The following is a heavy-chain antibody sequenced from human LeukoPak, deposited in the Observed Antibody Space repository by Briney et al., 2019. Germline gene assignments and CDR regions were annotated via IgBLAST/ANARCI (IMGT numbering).Heavy chain of an antibody. V-gene: IGHV3-33*05. CDR2: ISYDGSNK. CDR1: GFTFSSYA. D-gene: IGHD3-10*01. J-gene: IGHJ4*02. CDR3: ARDRRGSGSYYEREYFDY. Sequence: GGSLRLSCAASGFTFSSYAMHWVRQAPGKGLEWVAVISYDGSNKYYADSVKGRFTISRDNSKNTLYLQMNSLRAEDTALYYCARDRRGSGSYYEREYFDYWGQGTLVTVSS.